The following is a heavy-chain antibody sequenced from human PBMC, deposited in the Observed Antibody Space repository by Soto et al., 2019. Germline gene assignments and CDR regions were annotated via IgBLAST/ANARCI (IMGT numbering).Heavy chain of an antibody. V-gene: IGHV1-69*02. CDR1: GGTFSSYT. CDR2: IIPILGIA. Sequence: GASVKVSCKASGGTFSSYTISWVRQAPGQGLEWMGRIIPILGIANYAQKFQGRVTITADKSTSTAYMELSSLRSEDTAVYYCASTAELLLGDYYYYYYMDVWGKGTTVTVSS. D-gene: IGHD3-10*01. J-gene: IGHJ6*03. CDR3: ASTAELLLGDYYYYYYMDV.